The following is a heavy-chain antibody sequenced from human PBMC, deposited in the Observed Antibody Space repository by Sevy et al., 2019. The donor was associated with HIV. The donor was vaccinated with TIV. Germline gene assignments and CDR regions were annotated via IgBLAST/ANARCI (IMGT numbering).Heavy chain of an antibody. CDR1: GYTFTGYF. V-gene: IGHV1-2*02. Sequence: ASVKVSCKASGYTFTGYFMHWVRQAPGQGLEWMGWINPNSGDTNYEQKFQDRVTMTRDTSINTAYMELSRPRADDTALYYCARDMELVNEGTQEFYYWGQGTLVTVSS. D-gene: IGHD1-7*01. J-gene: IGHJ4*02. CDR3: ARDMELVNEGTQEFYY. CDR2: INPNSGDT.